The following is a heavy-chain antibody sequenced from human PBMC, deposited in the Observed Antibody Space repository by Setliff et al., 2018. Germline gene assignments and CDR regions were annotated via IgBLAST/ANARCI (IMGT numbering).Heavy chain of an antibody. D-gene: IGHD3-9*01. CDR1: GSSFSSYA. J-gene: IGHJ5*02. Sequence: PGGSLRLSCAASGSSFSSYAMSWVRQAPGKGLEWVSTTSGGGGFSTYYADSVKGRFTISRDNSNLFLQMNNLRAEDTAFYFCAKDASYYDILTGANYLDTWGRGTLVTVSS. V-gene: IGHV3-23*01. CDR3: AKDASYYDILTGANYLDT. CDR2: TSGGGGFST.